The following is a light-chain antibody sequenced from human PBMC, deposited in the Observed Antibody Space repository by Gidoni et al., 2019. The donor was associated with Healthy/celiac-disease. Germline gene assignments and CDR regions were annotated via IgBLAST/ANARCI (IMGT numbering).Light chain of an antibody. V-gene: IGKV1-39*01. Sequence: DIQMTQSPSSLSASVGDRVTITGRASQSMSSYLNWYQQKPGKAPKLLIYAASSLQSGVPSRFSGSGSGTDFTLTISSLPPEDFATYYCQQSYSTPLTFGGGTKVEIK. CDR2: AAS. J-gene: IGKJ4*01. CDR3: QQSYSTPLT. CDR1: QSMSSY.